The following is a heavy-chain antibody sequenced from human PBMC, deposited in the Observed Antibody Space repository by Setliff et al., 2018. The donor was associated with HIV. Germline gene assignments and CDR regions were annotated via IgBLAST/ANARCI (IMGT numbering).Heavy chain of an antibody. J-gene: IGHJ4*02. D-gene: IGHD2-21*01. Sequence: GGSLRLSCAASGFTFSDYYMSWVRQAPGKGLEWVSYITSSGSITYYADSVKGRFTVSRDSAQSSLYLQMSSLRAEDTAVYYCARSHYSRGESFDYWGQGTLVTVSS. CDR3: ARSHYSRGESFDY. V-gene: IGHV3-11*04. CDR1: GFTFSDYY. CDR2: ITSSGSIT.